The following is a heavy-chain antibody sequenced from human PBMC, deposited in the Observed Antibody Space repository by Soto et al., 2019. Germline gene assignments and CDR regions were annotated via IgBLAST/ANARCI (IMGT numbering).Heavy chain of an antibody. CDR1: GYTFTSYG. V-gene: IGHV1-18*01. Sequence: ASVKVSCKASGYTFTSYGISWVRQAPGQGLEWMGWISAYNGNTNYAQKLQGRVTMTTDTSTSTAYMEMRSLRSDDTAVYYCARDDYGEPYYYYGMDVWGQGTTVTVSS. CDR3: ARDDYGEPYYYYGMDV. J-gene: IGHJ6*02. D-gene: IGHD4-17*01. CDR2: ISAYNGNT.